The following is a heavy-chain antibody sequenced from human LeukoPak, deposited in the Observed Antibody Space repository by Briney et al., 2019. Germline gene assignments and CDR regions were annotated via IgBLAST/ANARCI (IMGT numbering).Heavy chain of an antibody. Sequence: KPSETLSLTCAVYGGSFSGYYWSWIRQPPGKGLVWIGEINHSGSTNYNPSLKSRVTISVDTSKNQFSLKLSSVTAADTAVYYCARGGEWFGELPDYWGQGTLVTVSS. CDR1: GGSFSGYY. J-gene: IGHJ4*02. CDR2: INHSGST. V-gene: IGHV4-34*01. D-gene: IGHD3-10*01. CDR3: ARGGEWFGELPDY.